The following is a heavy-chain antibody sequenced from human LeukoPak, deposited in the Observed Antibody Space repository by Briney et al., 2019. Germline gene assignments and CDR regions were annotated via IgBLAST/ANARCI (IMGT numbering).Heavy chain of an antibody. CDR3: ARRIGRKGAFDM. D-gene: IGHD1-26*01. CDR1: GGSISSYY. Sequence: PSETLSLTCTVSGGSISSYYWSWIRQPPGKGLEWITYIYYSGSTNYNPSLKSRVTISVDTSKNQFSLKLSSVTAADTAVYYCARRIGRKGAFDMWGQGTMVTVSS. CDR2: IYYSGST. J-gene: IGHJ3*02. V-gene: IGHV4-59*08.